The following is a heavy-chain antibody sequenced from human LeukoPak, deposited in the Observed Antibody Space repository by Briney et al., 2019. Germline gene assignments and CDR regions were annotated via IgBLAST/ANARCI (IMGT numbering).Heavy chain of an antibody. CDR1: GFILSSYW. D-gene: IGHD2-2*01. Sequence: GGSLRLSCAASGFILSSYWMTWVRQATGKGLEWVANRKRDGSEKNYVDSVKGRFTISTDNAKNSLYLQMNSLRAEGTGLYYCGRAFDFSRHWGQGTLVTVSS. CDR3: GRAFDFSRH. J-gene: IGHJ4*02. V-gene: IGHV3-7*01. CDR2: RKRDGSEK.